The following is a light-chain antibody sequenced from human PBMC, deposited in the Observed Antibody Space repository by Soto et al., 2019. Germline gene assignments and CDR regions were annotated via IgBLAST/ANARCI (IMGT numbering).Light chain of an antibody. CDR1: SGDVGCYNY. Sequence: QSALNQPPSASGSPGQSVTISCTGTSGDVGCYNYVSWYQQHPGKATKVMIFEVSEPPSGVPDRFSASKSGNTASLTVSVLQADDEADYFCSSYAGSNNNGFGNGIKLTV. V-gene: IGLV2-8*01. J-gene: IGLJ1*01. CDR3: SSYAGSNNNG. CDR2: EVS.